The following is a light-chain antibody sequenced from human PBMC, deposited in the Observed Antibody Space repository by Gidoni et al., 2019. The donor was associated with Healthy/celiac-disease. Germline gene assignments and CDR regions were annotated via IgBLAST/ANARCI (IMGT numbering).Light chain of an antibody. CDR1: QDISNY. Sequence: DIQMTQSPSSLSASVGDRVTITCQASQDISNYLNWYQKKPGKAPKLLIYDASNLETGVPSRFSGSGSGTGFTFTISSLQPEDIATYYCQQYDNLPFTFGGGTKVEIK. J-gene: IGKJ4*01. CDR3: QQYDNLPFT. CDR2: DAS. V-gene: IGKV1-33*01.